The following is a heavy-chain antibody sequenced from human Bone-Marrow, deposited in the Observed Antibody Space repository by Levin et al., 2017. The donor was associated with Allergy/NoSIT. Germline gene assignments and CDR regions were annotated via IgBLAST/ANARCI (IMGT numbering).Heavy chain of an antibody. V-gene: IGHV3-15*01. Sequence: GGSLRLSCAASGFSVSDAWMSWVRQAPGKGLEWVGRLRSKTDGGTADYAAPVQGRFSISRDESQNTLYLQMNSLKTEDTGIYFCTTDFYDSGTYYPPQYYFDNWGKGTLVTVSS. D-gene: IGHD3-22*01. CDR1: GFSVSDAW. CDR3: TTDFYDSGTYYPPQYYFDN. J-gene: IGHJ4*02. CDR2: LRSKTDGGTA.